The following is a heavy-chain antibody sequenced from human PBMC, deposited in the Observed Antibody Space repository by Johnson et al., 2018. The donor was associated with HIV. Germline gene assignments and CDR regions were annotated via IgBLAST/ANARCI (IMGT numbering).Heavy chain of an antibody. CDR1: GFTFSSYV. V-gene: IGHV3-30-3*01. J-gene: IGHJ3*02. CDR2: ISYDGSNK. CDR3: AIDELYRMYALTALDI. D-gene: IGHD2-15*01. Sequence: QVQLVESGGGVVQPGRSLRLSCAASGFTFSSYVMHWVRQAPGKGLEWVAVISYDGSNKYYAASVKGRFTISRDNSKNTLYLQMNNLRADDTAVYYCAIDELYRMYALTALDIWGQGTMVIVSS.